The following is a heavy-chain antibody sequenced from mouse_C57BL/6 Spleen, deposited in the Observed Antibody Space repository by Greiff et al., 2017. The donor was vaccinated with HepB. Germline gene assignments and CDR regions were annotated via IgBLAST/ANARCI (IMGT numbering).Heavy chain of an antibody. J-gene: IGHJ1*03. CDR2: IHPSDSDT. D-gene: IGHD2-4*01. V-gene: IGHV1-74*01. CDR1: GYTFTSYW. Sequence: QVQLKQPGAELVKPGASVKVSCKASGYTFTSYWMHWVKQRPGQGLEWIGRIHPSDSDTNYNQKFKGKATLTVDKSSSTAYMQLSSLTSEDSAVYYYAINYDYDYWYFDVWGTGTTVTVSS. CDR3: AINYDYDYWYFDV.